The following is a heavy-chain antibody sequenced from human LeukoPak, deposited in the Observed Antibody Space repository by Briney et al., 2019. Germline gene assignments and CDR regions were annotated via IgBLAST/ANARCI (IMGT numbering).Heavy chain of an antibody. J-gene: IGHJ6*02. D-gene: IGHD3-16*01. V-gene: IGHV3-23*01. Sequence: GGSLRLSCAASGSTFSSYAMSWVRQAPGKGLEWVSTIGGSGGRTYYADSVKGRFTSSRDRSENTLYLQMNSLRAEDTAVYYCAKHLGDSEYYGMDVWGQGTSVTVSS. CDR3: AKHLGDSEYYGMDV. CDR1: GSTFSSYA. CDR2: IGGSGGRT.